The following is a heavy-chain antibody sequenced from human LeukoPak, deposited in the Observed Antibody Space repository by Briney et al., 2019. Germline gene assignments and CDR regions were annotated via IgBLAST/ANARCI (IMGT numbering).Heavy chain of an antibody. CDR2: MNPNSGNT. CDR3: ARGGVTTNFGYYYYMDV. CDR1: GCTFTSYD. Sequence: GASVKVSCKASGCTFTSYDINWVRQATGQGLEWMGWMNPNSGNTGYAQKFQGRVTMTRNTSISTAYMELSSLRSEDTAVYYCARGGVTTNFGYYYYMDVWGKGTTVTVSS. V-gene: IGHV1-8*01. J-gene: IGHJ6*03. D-gene: IGHD4-17*01.